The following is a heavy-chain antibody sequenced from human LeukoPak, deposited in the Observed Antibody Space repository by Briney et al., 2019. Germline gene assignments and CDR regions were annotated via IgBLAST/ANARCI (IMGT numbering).Heavy chain of an antibody. J-gene: IGHJ4*02. D-gene: IGHD2-21*02. CDR3: ARDSGDGGLGDYYFDY. Sequence: SETLSLTCTVSGGSISSYYWSWIRQPPGKGLEWIGYIYYSGSTNYNPSLKSRVTISVDTSKNQFSLKLSSVTAADTAVYYCARDSGDGGLGDYYFDYWGQGTLVTVSS. CDR1: GGSISSYY. CDR2: IYYSGST. V-gene: IGHV4-59*12.